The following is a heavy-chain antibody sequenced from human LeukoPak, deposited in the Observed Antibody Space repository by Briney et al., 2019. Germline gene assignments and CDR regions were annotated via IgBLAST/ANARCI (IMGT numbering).Heavy chain of an antibody. CDR3: ARGNGTYYDILTGLYFDY. J-gene: IGHJ4*02. CDR2: INHSEST. V-gene: IGHV4-34*01. Sequence: PSETLSLTCAVYGGSFSGYYWSWIRQPPGKGLEWIGEINHSESTNYNPSLKSRVTISVDTSKNQFSLKLSSVTAADTAVYYCARGNGTYYDILTGLYFDYWGQGTLVTVSS. CDR1: GGSFSGYY. D-gene: IGHD3-9*01.